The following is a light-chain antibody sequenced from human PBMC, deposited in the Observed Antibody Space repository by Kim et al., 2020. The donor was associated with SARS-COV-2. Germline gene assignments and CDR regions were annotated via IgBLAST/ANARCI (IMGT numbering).Light chain of an antibody. Sequence: LSPGERATLSCRASQRVSTYFDWYQQKPGQAPRLLITHISNRATGIPARFSGSGSGTDFTLTISSLEPEDVAVYYCQQRDSWPLTFGAGTKVDIK. J-gene: IGKJ4*01. V-gene: IGKV3-11*01. CDR3: QQRDSWPLT. CDR2: HIS. CDR1: QRVSTY.